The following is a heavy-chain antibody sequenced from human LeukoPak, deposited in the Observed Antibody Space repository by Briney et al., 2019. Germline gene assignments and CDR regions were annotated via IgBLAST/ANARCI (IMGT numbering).Heavy chain of an antibody. CDR1: GFTVSSNY. D-gene: IGHD5-18*01. CDR3: ARGNTAMAPDDY. V-gene: IGHV3-66*01. Sequence: GGSLRLSCAASGFTVSSNYMSWVRQAPGKGLEWVSVIYSGGSTYYADSVKGRFTISRDNSKNTLYLQMNSLRAEDTAVYYCARGNTAMAPDDYWGQGTLVTVSS. CDR2: IYSGGST. J-gene: IGHJ4*02.